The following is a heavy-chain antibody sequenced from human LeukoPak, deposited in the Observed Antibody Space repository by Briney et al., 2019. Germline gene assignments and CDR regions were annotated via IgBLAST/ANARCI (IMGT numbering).Heavy chain of an antibody. V-gene: IGHV3-48*01. CDR2: ISSSSTI. Sequence: GGSLRLSCAASGFTFSSYSMNWVRQAPGKGLEWVSYISSSSTIYYADSVKGRFTISKDNAKNSLYLQMNSLRAEDTAVYYCARVPIIRFLEWLLPGNYMDVWGKGTTVTVSS. J-gene: IGHJ6*03. CDR3: ARVPIIRFLEWLLPGNYMDV. D-gene: IGHD3-3*01. CDR1: GFTFSSYS.